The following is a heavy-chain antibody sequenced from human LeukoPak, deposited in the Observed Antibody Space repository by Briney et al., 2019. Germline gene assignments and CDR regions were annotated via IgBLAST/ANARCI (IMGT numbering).Heavy chain of an antibody. CDR2: INPNSGGT. CDR1: GYTFTGYY. V-gene: IGHV1-2*02. J-gene: IGHJ4*02. CDR3: ARSYDNSGYSGDYFDY. D-gene: IGHD3-22*01. Sequence: ASVKVSCKASGYTFTGYYMHWVRQAPGQGLEWMGWINPNSGGTNYAQKFQGRVTMTTDTSTSTAYMELRSLRSDDTAVYYCARSYDNSGYSGDYFDYWGQGTLVTVSS.